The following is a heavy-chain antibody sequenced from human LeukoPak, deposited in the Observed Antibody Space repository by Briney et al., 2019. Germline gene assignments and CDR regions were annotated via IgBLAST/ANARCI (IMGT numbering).Heavy chain of an antibody. CDR1: GYTFTSYD. V-gene: IGHV1-8*01. Sequence: ASVKVSCKASGYTFTSYDINWVRQATGQGLEWMGWMNPNSGNTGYAQKFQGRVTMTRNTSISTAYMELSSLRSEDTAVYYCARGHYDILTGYYISFYYFDYWGQGTLVTVSS. D-gene: IGHD3-9*01. CDR3: ARGHYDILTGYYISFYYFDY. CDR2: MNPNSGNT. J-gene: IGHJ4*02.